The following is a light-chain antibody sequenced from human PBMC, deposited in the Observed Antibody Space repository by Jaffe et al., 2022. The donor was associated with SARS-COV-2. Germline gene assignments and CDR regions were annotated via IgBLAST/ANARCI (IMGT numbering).Light chain of an antibody. CDR1: QSVGSSY. Sequence: EIVLTQSPGTLSLSPGERATLSCRASQSVGSSYLAWYQQKPGQAPRLLIYGASSRATGIPDRFSGSGSGTDFTLTIGRLEPEDFAVYYCQQYGDSPYTFGQGTKLEIK. J-gene: IGKJ2*01. CDR3: QQYGDSPYT. V-gene: IGKV3-20*01. CDR2: GAS.